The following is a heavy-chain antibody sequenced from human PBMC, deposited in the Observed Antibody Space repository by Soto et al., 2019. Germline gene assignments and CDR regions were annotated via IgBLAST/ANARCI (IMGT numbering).Heavy chain of an antibody. D-gene: IGHD6-6*01. V-gene: IGHV6-1*01. CDR1: GDSVSSTSAA. Sequence: SPTLSLPCAISGDSVSSTSAAWNWIRQSPSRGLEWLGRTYYRSKWYYGYAVSVKSRITTNPDTSKNQFSLQLNSVTPEDTAVYYCARIHSSSSSDMDVWGQGTTVTVSS. J-gene: IGHJ6*02. CDR2: TYYRSKWYY. CDR3: ARIHSSSSSDMDV.